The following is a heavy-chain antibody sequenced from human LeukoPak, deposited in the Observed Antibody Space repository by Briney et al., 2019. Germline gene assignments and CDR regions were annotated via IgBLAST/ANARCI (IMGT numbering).Heavy chain of an antibody. CDR1: GGSFSGYY. V-gene: IGHV4-34*01. CDR3: ARRAGNYYYYYMDV. J-gene: IGHJ6*03. Sequence: SATLSVTCAVYGGSFSGYYWSWIRQPPGKGLEWIGEINHSGSTNYNPSLKSRVTISVDTSKNQFSLKLSSVTAADTAVYYCARRAGNYYYYYMDVWGKGTTVTVSS. D-gene: IGHD6-19*01. CDR2: INHSGST.